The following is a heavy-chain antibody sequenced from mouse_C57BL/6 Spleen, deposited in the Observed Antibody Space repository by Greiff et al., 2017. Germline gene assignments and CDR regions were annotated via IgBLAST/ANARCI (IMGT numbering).Heavy chain of an antibody. V-gene: IGHV1-9*01. CDR1: GYTFTGYW. CDR3: ARGAYYSNYGDY. D-gene: IGHD2-5*01. Sequence: QVQLQQSGAELMKPGASVKLSCKATGYTFTGYWIEWVKQRPGHGLEWIGEILPGSGSTTYNEKFKGKATFTADTSTNTAYMQLSSLTTEDSAIYYCARGAYYSNYGDYWGQGTTLTVSS. J-gene: IGHJ2*01. CDR2: ILPGSGST.